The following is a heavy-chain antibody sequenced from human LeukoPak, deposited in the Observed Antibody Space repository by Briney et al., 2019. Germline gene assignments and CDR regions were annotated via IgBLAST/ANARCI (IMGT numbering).Heavy chain of an antibody. V-gene: IGHV1-18*03. Sequence: ASVKVSCKASGGTFSSYAISWVRQAPGQGLEWMGWTSSHNGQTNYVKKFQGRVAMTADPSTNTAYMELRSLTSDDMAIYYCARDPPREATIWAFDIWGQGTMVTVSS. CDR2: TSSHNGQT. J-gene: IGHJ3*02. CDR3: ARDPPREATIWAFDI. D-gene: IGHD2-21*01. CDR1: GGTFSSYA.